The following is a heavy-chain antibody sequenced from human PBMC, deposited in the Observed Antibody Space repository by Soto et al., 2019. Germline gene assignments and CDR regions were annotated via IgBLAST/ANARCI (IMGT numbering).Heavy chain of an antibody. CDR3: ARGGGWLIED. Sequence: GGSLRLSCAASGFTFSDYYMSWIRQAPGKGLEWVSYISSSSSYTNYADSVKGRFTISRDNAKKSLYLQMNSLRVEDTAVYYCARGGGWLIEDWGRGTLVTVSS. CDR2: ISSSSSYT. D-gene: IGHD5-12*01. CDR1: GFTFSDYY. J-gene: IGHJ4*02. V-gene: IGHV3-11*06.